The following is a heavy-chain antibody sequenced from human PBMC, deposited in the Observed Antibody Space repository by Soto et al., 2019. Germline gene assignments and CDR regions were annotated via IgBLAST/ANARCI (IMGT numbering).Heavy chain of an antibody. CDR2: ISAYNGNT. V-gene: IGHV1-18*04. CDR1: GYTFTSYG. CDR3: ARVRDFWSGFRLDV. Sequence: AAVKVSCKASGYTFTSYGISWVRQAPGQGLEWMGWISAYNGNTNYAQKLQGRVTMTTDTSTSTAYMELRSLRSDDTAVYYCARVRDFWSGFRLDVWGQGTPVTVSS. D-gene: IGHD3-3*01. J-gene: IGHJ6*02.